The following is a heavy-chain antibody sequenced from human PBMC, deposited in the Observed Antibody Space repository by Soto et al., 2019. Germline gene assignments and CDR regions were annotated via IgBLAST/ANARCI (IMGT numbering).Heavy chain of an antibody. CDR2: ISYDGNNE. CDR1: GFTFSDYA. V-gene: IGHV3-30-3*01. Sequence: ESGGGVVQPGRSLRLSCAASGFTFSDYAMHWVRQAPGKGLEWVAFISYDGNNEYCADSVKGRFTISRDNSKNTLYLQMDSLRGEDTAVYYCARDSYGMDVWGQGTTVTVSS. J-gene: IGHJ6*02. CDR3: ARDSYGMDV.